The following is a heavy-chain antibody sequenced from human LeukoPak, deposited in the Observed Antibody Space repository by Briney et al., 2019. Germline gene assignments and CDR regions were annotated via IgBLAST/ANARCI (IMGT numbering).Heavy chain of an antibody. J-gene: IGHJ4*02. CDR2: INPNSGGT. V-gene: IGHV1-2*06. CDR3: ARSRARINYYDSSGYEANFDY. Sequence: ASVKVSCKASGYTFTDYYMQWVRQAPGKGVEWMGRINPNSGGTNYAQKFQGRVTITRDTSISTAYMELSRLTSDDTAVYYCARSRARINYYDSSGYEANFDYWGQGTLVTVSS. D-gene: IGHD3-22*01. CDR1: GYTFTDYY.